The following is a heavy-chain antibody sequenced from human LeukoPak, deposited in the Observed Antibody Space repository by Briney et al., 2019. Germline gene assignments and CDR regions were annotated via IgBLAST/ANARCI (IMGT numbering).Heavy chain of an antibody. CDR1: GGSFNGYY. Sequence: SETLSLTCAVYGGSFNGYYWSWIRQPPGKGLEWIGEINHSGSTNYNPSLKSRVTISVDTSKNQFSLKLSSVTAADTAVYYCASGIAAAGTWFDPWGQGTLVTVSS. CDR2: INHSGST. J-gene: IGHJ5*02. D-gene: IGHD6-13*01. CDR3: ASGIAAAGTWFDP. V-gene: IGHV4-34*01.